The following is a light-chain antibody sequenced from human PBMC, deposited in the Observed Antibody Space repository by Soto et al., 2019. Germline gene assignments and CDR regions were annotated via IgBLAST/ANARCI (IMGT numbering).Light chain of an antibody. V-gene: IGLV1-51*01. CDR1: SSNIGGNS. Sequence: QSVLTQPPSVSAAPGQKVTISCSGSSSNIGGNSVSWYQQLPGTAPKLLIYDDNKRPSGIPDRFSGSKSGTSATLGITGFQTGDEADYDCGSWESSLSDSVFGTGTKVTV. CDR3: GSWESSLSDSV. J-gene: IGLJ1*01. CDR2: DDN.